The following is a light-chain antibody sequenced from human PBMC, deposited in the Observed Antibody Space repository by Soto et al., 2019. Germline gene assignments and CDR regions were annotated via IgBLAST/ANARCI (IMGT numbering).Light chain of an antibody. CDR1: QSVTSN. CDR3: QQYKNWPRT. CDR2: DAS. J-gene: IGKJ1*01. V-gene: IGKV3-15*01. Sequence: EIVMTQSPDTLSVSPGEGATLSCRASQSVTSNLAWYQQKPGQAPRLLIYDASNRATGIAARFSGSGSGTQFTLTISSLQSEEFAVYYCQQYKNWPRTVGQGTKVDIK.